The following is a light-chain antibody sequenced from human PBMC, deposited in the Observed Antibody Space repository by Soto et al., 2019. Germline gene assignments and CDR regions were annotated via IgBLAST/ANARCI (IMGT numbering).Light chain of an antibody. J-gene: IGKJ4*01. CDR1: QTVGSK. CDR2: GAS. V-gene: IGKV3-20*01. CDR3: QQYGSSPLT. Sequence: EVVLTQSPATMSVSPGVRTTFSCRASQTVGSKLAWYQQKPGQAPRLLIYGASTRATGIPDRFSGSGSGTDFTLTISRLEPEDFAVYYCQQYGSSPLTFGGGTKVDI.